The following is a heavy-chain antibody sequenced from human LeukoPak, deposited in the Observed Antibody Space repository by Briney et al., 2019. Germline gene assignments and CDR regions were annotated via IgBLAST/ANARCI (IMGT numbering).Heavy chain of an antibody. D-gene: IGHD5-12*01. CDR2: IKEDGSVK. CDR1: GFTFSSYA. CDR3: ARDSTWRLDY. V-gene: IGHV3-7*03. Sequence: PGGSLRLSCAASGFTFSSYAMSWVRQPPGKGLEWVANIKEDGSVKYYVDSVKGRFTISRDNTKNALYLQMNSLRADDTAVYFCARDSTWRLDYWGQGTLITVSS. J-gene: IGHJ4*02.